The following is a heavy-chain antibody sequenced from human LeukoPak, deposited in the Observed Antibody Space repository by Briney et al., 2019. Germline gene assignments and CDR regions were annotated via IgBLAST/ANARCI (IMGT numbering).Heavy chain of an antibody. Sequence: GGSLGLSCAASGFTFSNDWMNWVRQAPGKGLEWVANVKQDGSEKYYVGSVKGRFTISRDNAKNSLYLEMNSLRAEDTAVYYCATDYYGYFDHWGQGALVTVSS. CDR2: VKQDGSEK. D-gene: IGHD3-10*01. CDR3: ATDYYGYFDH. J-gene: IGHJ4*02. CDR1: GFTFSNDW. V-gene: IGHV3-7*03.